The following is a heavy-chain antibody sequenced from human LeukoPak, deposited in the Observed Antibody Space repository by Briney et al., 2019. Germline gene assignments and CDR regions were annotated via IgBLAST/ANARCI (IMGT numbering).Heavy chain of an antibody. CDR2: VYYSGST. CDR3: ARIHRYCSGGACYVLDN. Sequence: SETLSLTCVVSGGSVSGYYWGWIRQPPGRGLEWIGYVYYSGSTNYNPSFKSRITISVDTSRNQFSLQLSSVTAADTAVYYCARIHRYCSGGACYVLDNWGQGTLVTVSS. CDR1: GGSVSGYY. D-gene: IGHD2-15*01. J-gene: IGHJ4*02. V-gene: IGHV4-59*02.